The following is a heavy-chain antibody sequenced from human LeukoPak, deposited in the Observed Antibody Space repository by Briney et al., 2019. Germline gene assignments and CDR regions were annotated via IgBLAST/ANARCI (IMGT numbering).Heavy chain of an antibody. Sequence: SETLSLTCTVSGGSISSGGYYWSWIRQHPGKGLEWIVYIYYSGSTNYNPSLKSRVTISVDTSKNQFSLKLSSVTAADTAVYYCARNLLEWLLPSDDAFDIWGQGTMVTVSS. D-gene: IGHD3-3*01. J-gene: IGHJ3*02. CDR2: IYYSGST. V-gene: IGHV4-61*08. CDR1: GGSISSGGYY. CDR3: ARNLLEWLLPSDDAFDI.